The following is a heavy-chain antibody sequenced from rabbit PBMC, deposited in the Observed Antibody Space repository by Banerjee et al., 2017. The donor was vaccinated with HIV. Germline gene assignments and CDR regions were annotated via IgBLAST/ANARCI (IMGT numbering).Heavy chain of an antibody. D-gene: IGHD6-1*01. CDR2: IDGGSSGST. Sequence: QEQLVESGGGLVQPEGSLTLTCKASGFDFSSNAMCWVRQAPGKGLEWIACIDGGSSGSTYYASWAEGRFTISKTSSTTVTLQMTSLTAADTATYFCAREEYVGYGYANLWGQGTLVTVS. CDR3: AREEYVGYGYANL. V-gene: IGHV1S45*01. CDR1: GFDFSSNA. J-gene: IGHJ4*01.